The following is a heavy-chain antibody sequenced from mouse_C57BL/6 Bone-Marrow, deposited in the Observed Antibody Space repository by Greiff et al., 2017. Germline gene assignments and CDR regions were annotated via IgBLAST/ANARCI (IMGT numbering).Heavy chain of an antibody. CDR2: GQGLEWFG. V-gene: IGHV1-87*01. D-gene: IGHD1-1*01. J-gene: IGHJ1*03. Sequence: QVQLQQSGPELARPWASVKISCQAFYTFSRRVHFAIRDTNYWMQWVKQRPGQGLEWFGAIYPGNGDTSYNQKFKGKATLTADKSSSTAYMKLSSLTSEDSAVYYCACGDYGSSHWYFDVWGTGTTVTVSS. CDR1: YTFSRRVH. CDR3: SEDSAVYYCACGDYGSSHWYFDV.